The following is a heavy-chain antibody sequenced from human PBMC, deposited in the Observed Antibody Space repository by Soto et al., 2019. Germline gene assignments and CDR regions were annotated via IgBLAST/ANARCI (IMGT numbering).Heavy chain of an antibody. D-gene: IGHD3-3*01. CDR3: ARASNLKILEWSNYYYYGMDV. V-gene: IGHV1-69*06. CDR1: GGTFSSYA. J-gene: IGHJ6*02. Sequence: QVQLVQSGAEVKKPGSSVKVSCKASGGTFSSYAISWVRQAPGQGLEWMGGIIPIFGTANNAQKFQGRGTITADKSTSTAYMELSSLISEDTAVYYCARASNLKILEWSNYYYYGMDVWGQGTTVTVSS. CDR2: IIPIFGTA.